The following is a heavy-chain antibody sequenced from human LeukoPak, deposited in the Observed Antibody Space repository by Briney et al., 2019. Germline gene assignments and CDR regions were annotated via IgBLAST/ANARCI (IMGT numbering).Heavy chain of an antibody. CDR2: ISSSGSTI. Sequence: GGSLRLSCAASGFTFSSYEMNWVRQAPGKGLEWVSYISSSGSTIYYADSVKGRFTISRDNAKNSLHLQMNSLRAEDTAVYYCARAAWMGWFGNYYYGMDVWGQGTTVTVSS. CDR3: ARAAWMGWFGNYYYGMDV. V-gene: IGHV3-48*03. J-gene: IGHJ6*02. D-gene: IGHD3-10*01. CDR1: GFTFSSYE.